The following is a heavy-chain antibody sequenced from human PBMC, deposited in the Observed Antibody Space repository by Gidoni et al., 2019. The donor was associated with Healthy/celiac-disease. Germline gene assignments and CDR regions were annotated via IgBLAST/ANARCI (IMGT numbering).Heavy chain of an antibody. CDR1: GYTFTSSA. D-gene: IGHD2-15*01. Sequence: QVQLVQSGAEVKKPGASVKVSCKASGYTFTSSAMHWVRQAPGQRLEWMVWINAGNGNSKYSQEFQGRVTITRDTSASTAYMELSSLRSEDTAVYYCARDGVVVAATSAFDIWGQGTMVTVSS. J-gene: IGHJ3*02. CDR2: INAGNGNS. CDR3: ARDGVVVAATSAFDI. V-gene: IGHV1-3*01.